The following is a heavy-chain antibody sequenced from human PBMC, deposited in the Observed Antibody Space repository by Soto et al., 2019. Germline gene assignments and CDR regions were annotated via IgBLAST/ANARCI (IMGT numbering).Heavy chain of an antibody. CDR3: AHRRGGFTWNDAYFDF. J-gene: IGHJ4*02. Sequence: QITLKESGPTPVEPTEPLTLTCSFSGFPLTTHPMGVSWIRQPPGKALEWLAVIYLDDDKRYNPSLKSRLTIPTDTSKNQVDLTMTYMEPPDTATYYWAHRRGGFTWNDAYFDFWGQGALVTVSS. CDR1: GFPLTTHPMG. D-gene: IGHD1-1*01. CDR2: IYLDDDK. V-gene: IGHV2-5*02.